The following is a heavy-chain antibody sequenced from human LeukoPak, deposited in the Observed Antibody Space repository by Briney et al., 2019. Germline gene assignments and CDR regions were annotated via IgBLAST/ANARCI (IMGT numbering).Heavy chain of an antibody. Sequence: ASVKVSCKASGYTFTSYGISWVRQAPGQGLQWMGWISAYNGNTNYAQSLQGPVTMTTDTSTSTAYMELRSLRSDDTAVYYCARGGGITARPTQTDYWGQGTLVTVSS. CDR3: ARGGGITARPTQTDY. D-gene: IGHD6-6*01. J-gene: IGHJ4*02. V-gene: IGHV1-18*01. CDR2: ISAYNGNT. CDR1: GYTFTSYG.